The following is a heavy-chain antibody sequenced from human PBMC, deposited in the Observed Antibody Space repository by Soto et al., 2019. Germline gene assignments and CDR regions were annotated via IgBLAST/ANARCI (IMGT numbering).Heavy chain of an antibody. D-gene: IGHD1-26*01. V-gene: IGHV4-31*03. CDR3: ARTPGLESAGSHFDY. J-gene: IGHJ4*02. CDR1: GGSISSGSYY. CDR2: MYSSGST. Sequence: SETLSLTCTVSGGSISSGSYYWSWLRQRPAKGLEWIGYMYSSGSTYYNPSLKSRLSMSSDTSENQFSLKLTSVSAADTAVYYCARTPGLESAGSHFDYWGQGTLVTVSS.